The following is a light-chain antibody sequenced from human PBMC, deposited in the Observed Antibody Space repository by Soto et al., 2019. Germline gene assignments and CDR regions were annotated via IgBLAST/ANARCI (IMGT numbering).Light chain of an antibody. J-gene: IGKJ4*01. CDR3: QQRSNWPLT. CDR1: QSFSSY. Sequence: TQSPGALSLSPGGRATLSCSASQSFSSYLAWYQQKPGQAPRLLIYDASNRATGIPARFSCSGSGTDFTLTISSLEHEDFAVYYCQQRSNWPLTFGGGTKVDIK. V-gene: IGKV3-11*01. CDR2: DAS.